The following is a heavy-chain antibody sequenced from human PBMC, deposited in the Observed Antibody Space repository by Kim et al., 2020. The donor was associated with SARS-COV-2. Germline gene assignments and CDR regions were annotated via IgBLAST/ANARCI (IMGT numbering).Heavy chain of an antibody. CDR1: GYTFTSYA. CDR2: INTNTGNP. Sequence: ASVKVSCKASGYTFTSYAMNWVRQAPGQGLEWMGWINTNTGNPTYGQDFTGRFVFSLDTSVSTAYLQISSLKAEDTAVYYCARDKMDTYYDFWSGYYSKAPFDYWGQGTLVTVSS. CDR3: ARDKMDTYYDFWSGYYSKAPFDY. V-gene: IGHV7-4-1*02. J-gene: IGHJ4*02. D-gene: IGHD3-3*01.